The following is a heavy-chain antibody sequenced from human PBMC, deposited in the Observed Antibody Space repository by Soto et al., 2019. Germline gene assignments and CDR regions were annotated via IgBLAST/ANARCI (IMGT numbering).Heavy chain of an antibody. J-gene: IGHJ6*02. D-gene: IGHD3-10*02. CDR3: AGGRIVRGVIYYYGMDV. CDR2: IYYSGST. Sequence: QVQLQESGPGLVKSSQTLSLTCTVSGGSISSDANYWSWIRQHPGKGLEWIGYIYYSGSTYYNPSLKGRVTISVATPKTQFSLKLNSVTAADAAVDYCAGGRIVRGVIYYYGMDVWGQGTTVTVSS. CDR1: GGSISSDANY. V-gene: IGHV4-31*03.